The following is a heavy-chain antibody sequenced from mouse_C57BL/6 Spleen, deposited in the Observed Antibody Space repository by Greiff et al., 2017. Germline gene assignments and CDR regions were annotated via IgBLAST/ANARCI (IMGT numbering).Heavy chain of an antibody. Sequence: VQLKESGGGLVKPGGSLKLSCAASGFTFSDYGMHWVRQAPEKGLEWVAYISSGSSTIYYADTVKGRFTISRDNAKNTLFLQMTSLRSEDTAMYYCARRVPQLGAFAYWGQGTLVTVSA. J-gene: IGHJ3*01. D-gene: IGHD4-1*02. CDR3: ARRVPQLGAFAY. CDR1: GFTFSDYG. V-gene: IGHV5-17*01. CDR2: ISSGSSTI.